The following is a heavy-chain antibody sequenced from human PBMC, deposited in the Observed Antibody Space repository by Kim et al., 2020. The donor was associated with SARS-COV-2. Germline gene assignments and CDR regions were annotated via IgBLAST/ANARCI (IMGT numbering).Heavy chain of an antibody. J-gene: IGHJ3*02. CDR1: GLTFGDYA. V-gene: IGHV3-49*03. CDR2: SRRKAYGGTT. Sequence: GGSLRLSCTASGLTFGDYAMSWFRQAPGKGLEWVGFSRRKAYGGTTEYAASVKGRFTISRDDSKSIAYLQMNSLKTENTAVYYCTRAPEDNYYDSSEFGAFDIWGQGTMVTVYS. D-gene: IGHD3-22*01. CDR3: TRAPEDNYYDSSEFGAFDI.